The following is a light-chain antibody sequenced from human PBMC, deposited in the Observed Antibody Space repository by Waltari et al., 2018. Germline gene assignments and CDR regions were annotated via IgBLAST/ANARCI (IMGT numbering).Light chain of an antibody. V-gene: IGKV1-9*01. CDR1: QDISSY. J-gene: IGKJ4*01. CDR3: QQLNVYPLT. Sequence: DIQLTQSPSFLSASVGDRVTISCRAGQDISSYLAWYQQKPGEAPKLLIYAASTLQSGVPSRFSGSGSGTEFTLTISSLQPEDLAAYYCQQLNVYPLTFGGGSKVEIK. CDR2: AAS.